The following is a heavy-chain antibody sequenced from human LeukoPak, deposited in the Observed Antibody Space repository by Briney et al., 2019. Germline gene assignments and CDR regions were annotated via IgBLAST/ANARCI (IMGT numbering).Heavy chain of an antibody. D-gene: IGHD3-16*01. V-gene: IGHV3-7*01. J-gene: IGHJ3*02. CDR2: IKQDGSEK. CDR1: GFTFSSYW. Sequence: PGGSLRLSCAASGFTFSSYWMSWVRQAPGKGLEWVANIKQDGSEKYYVDSVKGRFTISRDNAKNSLYLQMNSQRAEDTAVYYCARDLGVGYFVLGAFDIWGQGTMVTVSS. CDR3: ARDLGVGYFVLGAFDI.